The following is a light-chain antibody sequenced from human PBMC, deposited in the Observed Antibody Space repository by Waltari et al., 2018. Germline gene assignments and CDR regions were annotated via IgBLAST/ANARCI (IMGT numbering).Light chain of an antibody. CDR3: SSYTTSSTWV. J-gene: IGLJ3*02. Sequence: QSALTQPASVSGSPGQSLPISCLGARSDVGAYKDFSWFQQHPGKAPKLIIYDASTRPSGTSDRFSGSKSGNTASLTISGLQAEDEADYYCSSYTTSSTWVFGGGTKLTVL. CDR1: RSDVGAYKD. V-gene: IGLV2-14*03. CDR2: DAS.